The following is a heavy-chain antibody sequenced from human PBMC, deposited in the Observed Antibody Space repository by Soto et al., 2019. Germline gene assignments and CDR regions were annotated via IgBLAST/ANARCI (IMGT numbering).Heavy chain of an antibody. CDR3: ARGDYDFWSGYRDFDAFDI. CDR2: ISSSSSTI. CDR1: GFTFSSYS. Sequence: GGSLRLSCAASGFTFSSYSMNWVRQAPGKGLEWVSYISSSSSTIYYADSVKGRFTISRDNAKNSLYRQMNSLRAEDTAVYYCARGDYDFWSGYRDFDAFDIWGQGTMVTVSS. D-gene: IGHD3-3*01. J-gene: IGHJ3*02. V-gene: IGHV3-48*01.